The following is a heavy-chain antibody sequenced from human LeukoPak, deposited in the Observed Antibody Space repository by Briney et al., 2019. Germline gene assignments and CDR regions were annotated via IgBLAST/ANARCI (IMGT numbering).Heavy chain of an antibody. CDR1: GFXFSSYW. Sequence: PGGSLRLSCVVSGFXFSSYWIHWVRQAPGKGLVWVSCINTDGSTTTYADSVKGRFTSYRDNAKHTLYLQMNSLRAEDTAVYYCARDQSYWFDYWGQGTLVTVSS. D-gene: IGHD3-10*01. CDR3: ARDQSYWFDY. V-gene: IGHV3-74*01. J-gene: IGHJ4*02. CDR2: INTDGSTT.